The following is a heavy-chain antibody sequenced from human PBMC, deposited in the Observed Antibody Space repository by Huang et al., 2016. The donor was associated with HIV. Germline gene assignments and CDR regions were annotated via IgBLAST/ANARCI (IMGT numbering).Heavy chain of an antibody. D-gene: IGHD6-13*01. Sequence: EVQLVESGGGLVKPGGSLRLSCAASGFTFSSYSMNWVRQAPGKGLGWVSSISSSSSYIYYADSVKGRVTISRDNAKNSLYLQMNSLRAEDTAVYYCASEIAAASIDYWGQGTLVTVSS. CDR3: ASEIAAASIDY. CDR2: ISSSSSYI. J-gene: IGHJ4*02. CDR1: GFTFSSYS. V-gene: IGHV3-21*01.